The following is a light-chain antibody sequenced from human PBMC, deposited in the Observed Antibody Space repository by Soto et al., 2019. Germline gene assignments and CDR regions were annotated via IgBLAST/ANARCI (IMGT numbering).Light chain of an antibody. J-gene: IGLJ2*01. Sequence: QSVLTQPPSASGSPGQSVTISCTGTSSDVGGYNYVSWYQQYPGKAPKLMIYEVNKRPSGVPDRFSGSKSGNTASLTVSGLQAEDEADYYCISYAGSSNFVVFGGGTKVTVL. V-gene: IGLV2-8*01. CDR3: ISYAGSSNFVV. CDR1: SSDVGGYNY. CDR2: EVN.